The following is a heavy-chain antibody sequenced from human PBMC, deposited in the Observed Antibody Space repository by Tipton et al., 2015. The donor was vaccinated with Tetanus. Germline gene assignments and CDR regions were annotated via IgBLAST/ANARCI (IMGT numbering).Heavy chain of an antibody. CDR1: GFSFGDYA. Sequence: SLRLSCTASGFSFGDYAMSWFRQAPGKGLEWVGFIRSNAYDATTAYAASVKDRFTISRDDSKSVVYLQMNSLKTEETAVYYCSRDPNVDVVVVEPYDAFDIWGQGTMVTVSS. J-gene: IGHJ3*02. CDR3: SRDPNVDVVVVEPYDAFDI. D-gene: IGHD2-15*01. V-gene: IGHV3-49*03. CDR2: IRSNAYDATT.